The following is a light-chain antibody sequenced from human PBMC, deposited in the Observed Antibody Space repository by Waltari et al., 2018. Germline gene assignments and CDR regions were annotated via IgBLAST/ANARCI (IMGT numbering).Light chain of an antibody. CDR3: QQYYSISPT. Sequence: DIVMTQSPDSLAVSLGERATINCKSSQSVLYSSNNKNYLAWYQQKAGQPPKLLIYRASTRESGVPDRFSGSGSGTDFTLTISSLQAEDVAVYHCQQYYSISPTFGQGTKVEIK. J-gene: IGKJ1*01. CDR2: RAS. CDR1: QSVLYSSNNKNY. V-gene: IGKV4-1*01.